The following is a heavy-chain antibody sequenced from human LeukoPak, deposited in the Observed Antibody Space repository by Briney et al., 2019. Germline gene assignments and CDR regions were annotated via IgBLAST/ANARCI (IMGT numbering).Heavy chain of an antibody. D-gene: IGHD2-15*01. J-gene: IGHJ4*02. CDR3: ARDGFVVIAANYFDY. CDR2: ISYDGSNK. Sequence: AGSLRLSCAASGFTFSSYAMHWVRQAPGKGLEWVAVISYDGSNKYYADSVKGRFTISRDNSKNTLYLQMNSLRAEDTAVYYCARDGFVVIAANYFDYWGQGTLVTVSS. V-gene: IGHV3-30*04. CDR1: GFTFSSYA.